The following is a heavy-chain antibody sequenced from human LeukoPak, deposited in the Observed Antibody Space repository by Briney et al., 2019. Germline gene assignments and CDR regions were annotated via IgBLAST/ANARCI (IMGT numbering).Heavy chain of an antibody. CDR3: VRDNLENQWLERSY. J-gene: IGHJ4*02. D-gene: IGHD6-19*01. CDR1: GFTFSDYY. CDR2: ISASETSI. V-gene: IGHV3-11*04. Sequence: GGSLRLSCAASGFTFSDYYMNWVRQAPGKGLEWVSQISASETSIKYADSVRGRFTISRDNVKNSVYLQMNSLRAEDTAIYYCVRDNLENQWLERSYWGQGTLVTVSS.